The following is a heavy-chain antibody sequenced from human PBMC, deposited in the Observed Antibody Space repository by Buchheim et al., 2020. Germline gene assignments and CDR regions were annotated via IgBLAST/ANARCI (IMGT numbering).Heavy chain of an antibody. CDR3: ARHGGGYYYDSGDQYYFDY. J-gene: IGHJ4*02. CDR1: GGSISSSHW. V-gene: IGHV4-4*02. CDR2: IDHGGNT. D-gene: IGHD3-22*01. Sequence: QVQLQESGPGLVKPSGTLSLTCAVSGGSISSSHWWSWVRQPPGKGLEWLGKIDHGGNTNYNPSLKSRVTISVDKSKNQFSLKLSSVTAADTAVYYCARHGGGYYYDSGDQYYFDYWGQGTL.